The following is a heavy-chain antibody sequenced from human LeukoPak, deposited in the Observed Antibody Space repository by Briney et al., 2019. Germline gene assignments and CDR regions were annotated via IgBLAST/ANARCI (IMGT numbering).Heavy chain of an antibody. V-gene: IGHV3-23*01. Sequence: PSETLSLTCAVSGVSISSSSYYWGWIRQAPGKGLEWVSGISGSGDNTYYADSVKGRFTISRDNSKNTLYVQVNSLGTEDTAAYYCAKGSYYDSSGSFYFDYWGQGTLVTVSS. J-gene: IGHJ4*02. CDR1: GVSISSSSYY. CDR3: AKGSYYDSSGSFYFDY. D-gene: IGHD3-22*01. CDR2: ISGSGDNT.